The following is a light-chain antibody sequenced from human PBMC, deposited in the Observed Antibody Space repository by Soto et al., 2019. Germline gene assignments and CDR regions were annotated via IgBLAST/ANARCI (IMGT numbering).Light chain of an antibody. CDR3: QQANSFPIT. CDR1: QSISSY. CDR2: AAS. V-gene: IGKV1-39*01. J-gene: IGKJ5*01. Sequence: DVHMSQSPSSLSASVGDRVTITCRESQSISSYLNWYQQKPGKAPKLLIYAASSLQSGVPSRFSGSGSGTDFTLTISCLQSEDFATYYCQQANSFPITFAQGTRLEIK.